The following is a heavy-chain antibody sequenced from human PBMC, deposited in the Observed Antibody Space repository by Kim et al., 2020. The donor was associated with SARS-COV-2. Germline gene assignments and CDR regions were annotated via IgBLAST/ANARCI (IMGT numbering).Heavy chain of an antibody. Sequence: ADSVKGRFTIPRDNSKNTLYLQMNSLRAEDTAVYYCARSRSGSYLNAFDIWGQGTMVTVSS. D-gene: IGHD1-26*01. V-gene: IGHV3-30*01. J-gene: IGHJ3*02. CDR3: ARSRSGSYLNAFDI.